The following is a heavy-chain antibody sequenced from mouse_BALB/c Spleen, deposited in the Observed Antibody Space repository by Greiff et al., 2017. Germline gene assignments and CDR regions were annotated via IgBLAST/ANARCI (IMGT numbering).Heavy chain of an antibody. V-gene: IGHV2-6-7*01. CDR1: GFSLTGYG. CDR2: IWGDGST. CDR3: AREDYRYDMDY. J-gene: IGHJ4*01. Sequence: VQLQQSGPGLVAPSQSLSITCTVSGFSLTGYGVNWVRQPPGKGLEWLGMIWGDGSTDYNSALKSRLSISKDNSKSQVFLKMNSLQTDDTARYYCAREDYRYDMDYWGQGTSVTVSS. D-gene: IGHD2-14*01.